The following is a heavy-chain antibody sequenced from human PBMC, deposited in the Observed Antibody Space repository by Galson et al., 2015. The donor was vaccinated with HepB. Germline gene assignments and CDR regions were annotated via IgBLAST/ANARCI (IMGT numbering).Heavy chain of an antibody. D-gene: IGHD1-26*01. CDR1: GFTFTNYA. CDR3: AKGRGLPYWYFDL. J-gene: IGHJ2*01. Sequence: SLRLSCAASGFTFTNYAMHWVRLAPGRGLEWVASVAYDGADRYYADSVEGRFTISRDNSKSTLFLQMNSLRAEDTAVYYCAKGRGLPYWYFDLWGRGTLVTVSS. CDR2: VAYDGADR. V-gene: IGHV3-30-3*01.